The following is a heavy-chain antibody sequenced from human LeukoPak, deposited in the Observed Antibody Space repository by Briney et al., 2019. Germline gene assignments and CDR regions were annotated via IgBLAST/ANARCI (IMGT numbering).Heavy chain of an antibody. CDR3: ARHLKGVMTCFDY. CDR2: IYYSGST. J-gene: IGHJ4*02. Sequence: KASETLSLTCTVSGGSISNNYWSWIRQPPGKGLEWIGFIYYSGSTKYNPSLESRVTISVDTSKNQLSLNLNSVTAADTAIYYCARHLKGVMTCFDYWGQGALVTVSS. CDR1: GGSISNNY. V-gene: IGHV4-59*08. D-gene: IGHD2-21*02.